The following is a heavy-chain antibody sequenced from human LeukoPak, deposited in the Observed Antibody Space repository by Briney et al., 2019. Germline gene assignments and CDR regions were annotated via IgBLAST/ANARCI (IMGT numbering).Heavy chain of an antibody. CDR3: ARNYYDSSGYYYGGY. CDR1: GFTFSSYA. J-gene: IGHJ4*02. Sequence: GGSLRLSCAASGFTFSSYAMHWVRQAPGKGLEWVSYISSSSSTIYYADSVKGRFTISRDNAKNSLYLQMNSLRDEDTAVYYCARNYYDSSGYYYGGYWGQGTLVTVSS. D-gene: IGHD3-22*01. CDR2: ISSSSSTI. V-gene: IGHV3-48*02.